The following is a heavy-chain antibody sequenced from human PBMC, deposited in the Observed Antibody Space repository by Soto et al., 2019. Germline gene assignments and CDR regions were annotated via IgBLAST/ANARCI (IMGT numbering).Heavy chain of an antibody. D-gene: IGHD2-2*01. Sequence: GGSLRLSCAASGFTFSSYVMNWVRQAPGRGLEWVSVISGSGGSTYYADSVKGRFTTSRDNSKSTLYLQMNSLRAEDTAVYYCAKGYCSTTSCSFDFWGQGTLVTVSS. J-gene: IGHJ4*02. CDR2: ISGSGGST. CDR1: GFTFSSYV. CDR3: AKGYCSTTSCSFDF. V-gene: IGHV3-23*01.